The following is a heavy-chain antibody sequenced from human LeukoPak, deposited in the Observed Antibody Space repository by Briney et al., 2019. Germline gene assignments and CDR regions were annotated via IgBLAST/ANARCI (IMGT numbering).Heavy chain of an antibody. Sequence: GGALRLSCAASVVTLTTSGIHCVRQAPGKGREGVAVLFYDGSNEFYSDSVKGRFTISRDTAKNMVYLQMSSLRAGDTGVYYCTKDQGGNFGPFDYWGQGTLVGVSS. CDR1: VVTLTTSG. CDR2: LFYDGSNE. D-gene: IGHD4-23*01. J-gene: IGHJ4*02. CDR3: TKDQGGNFGPFDY. V-gene: IGHV3-33*06.